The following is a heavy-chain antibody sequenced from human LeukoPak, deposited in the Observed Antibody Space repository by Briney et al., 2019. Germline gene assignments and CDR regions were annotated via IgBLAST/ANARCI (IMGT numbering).Heavy chain of an antibody. Sequence: ASVKVSCKASGYTFTSYAMNWVRQAPGQGLEWMGWINTNTGNPTYAQGFTGRFVFSLDTSVSTAYLQISSLKAEDTAVYYCAREIGRDTAMANGDYWGQGILVAVSS. CDR1: GYTFTSYA. J-gene: IGHJ4*02. CDR2: INTNTGNP. V-gene: IGHV7-4-1*02. D-gene: IGHD5-18*01. CDR3: AREIGRDTAMANGDY.